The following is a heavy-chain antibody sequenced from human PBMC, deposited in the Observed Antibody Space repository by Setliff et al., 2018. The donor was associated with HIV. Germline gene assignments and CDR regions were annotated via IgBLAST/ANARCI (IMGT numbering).Heavy chain of an antibody. CDR1: GGSFTGYY. Sequence: SETLSLTCAVSGGSFTGYYWSWIRQTPGKGLEWIAEINHSGNTTYNPSLKSRVTISVFTTKSHFSLKMTTVTAADTAIYVCERGALSLTMTNRLSFFDSWGQGTQVTVSS. V-gene: IGHV4-34*01. D-gene: IGHD3-22*01. J-gene: IGHJ4*02. CDR2: INHSGNT. CDR3: ERGALSLTMTNRLSFFDS.